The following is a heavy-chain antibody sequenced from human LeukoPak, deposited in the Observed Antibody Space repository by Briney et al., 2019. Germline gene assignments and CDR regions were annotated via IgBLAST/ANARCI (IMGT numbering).Heavy chain of an antibody. CDR3: AKAPRDSSGYFLFCFDY. CDR2: ISGSGGNT. Sequence: PGGSLRLSCVASGFAFSTSAMHWVRQAPGKGLEWVSAISGSGGNTYYADSVKGRFTISRDNSKNTLYLQMNSLRAEDTAVYYCAKAPRDSSGYFLFCFDYWGQGTLVTVSS. J-gene: IGHJ4*02. D-gene: IGHD3-22*01. CDR1: GFAFSTSA. V-gene: IGHV3-23*01.